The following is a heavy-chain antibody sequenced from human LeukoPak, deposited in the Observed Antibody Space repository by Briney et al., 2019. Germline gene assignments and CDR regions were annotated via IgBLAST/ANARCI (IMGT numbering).Heavy chain of an antibody. V-gene: IGHV1-69*05. J-gene: IGHJ5*02. D-gene: IGHD6-13*01. CDR3: ARVLLYSSTGRWFDP. CDR2: IIPIFGRA. CDR1: GGTFSSYA. Sequence: ASVKVSCKASGGTFSSYAISWVRQAPGQGLEWMGGIIPIFGRANAAQKLQGRVTMTTDTSTSTAYMELRSLRSDDTAAYYCARVLLYSSTGRWFDPWGQGTLVTVSS.